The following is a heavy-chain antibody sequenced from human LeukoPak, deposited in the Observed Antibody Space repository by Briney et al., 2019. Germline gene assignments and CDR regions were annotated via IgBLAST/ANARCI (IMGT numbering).Heavy chain of an antibody. CDR1: GFTFDDYT. CDR2: ISWDGGST. D-gene: IGHD3-9*01. Sequence: GGSLRLSCAASGFTFDDYTMHWVRQAPGKGLEWVSLISWDGGSTYYADSVKGRFTISRGNSKNSLYLQMNSLRTEDTALYYCAKDILRYFDWSFPDYWGQGTLVTVSS. V-gene: IGHV3-43*01. CDR3: AKDILRYFDWSFPDY. J-gene: IGHJ4*02.